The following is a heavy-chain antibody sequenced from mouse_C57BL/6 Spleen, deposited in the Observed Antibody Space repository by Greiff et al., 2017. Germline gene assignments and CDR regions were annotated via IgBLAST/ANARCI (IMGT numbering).Heavy chain of an antibody. D-gene: IGHD2-3*01. CDR3: TRQDSPDGYYVWFAY. V-gene: IGHV1-15*01. Sequence: QVQLQQSGAELVRPGASVTLSCKASGYTFTDYEMHWVKQTPVHGLEWIGAIDPETGGTAYNQKFKGKAILTADKSSSTAYMELRSLTSEDSAVYYCTRQDSPDGYYVWFAYWGQGTLVTVSA. J-gene: IGHJ3*01. CDR2: IDPETGGT. CDR1: GYTFTDYE.